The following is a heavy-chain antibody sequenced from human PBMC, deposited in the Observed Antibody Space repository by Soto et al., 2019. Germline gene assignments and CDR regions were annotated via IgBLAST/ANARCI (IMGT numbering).Heavy chain of an antibody. Sequence: EMQLVESGGGLVQPGGSLRLSCAASGFTFSDHYMDWVRQAPGKGLEWVGRTRNKANSYTTEYAASVKGRFTISRDDSKNSLYLQMYSLKTEDTAVYFCARAWVAYRGGLDYWGQGTLVTVSS. CDR3: ARAWVAYRGGLDY. CDR2: TRNKANSYTT. V-gene: IGHV3-72*01. J-gene: IGHJ4*02. CDR1: GFTFSDHY. D-gene: IGHD4-4*01.